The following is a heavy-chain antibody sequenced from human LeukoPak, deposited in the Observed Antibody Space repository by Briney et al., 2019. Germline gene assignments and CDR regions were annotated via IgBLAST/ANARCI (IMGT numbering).Heavy chain of an antibody. CDR1: GFTFSDYY. D-gene: IGHD5-18*01. Sequence: PGRSLRLSCAASGFTFSDYYMNWIRQAPGKGLEWVSYISSSGSHIYYADSVKGRFTISRDNARNSLYLQMNSLRAEDTAVYYCARDRIQLWSGIFDYWGQGTLVTVSS. V-gene: IGHV3-11*04. CDR3: ARDRIQLWSGIFDY. CDR2: ISSSGSHI. J-gene: IGHJ4*02.